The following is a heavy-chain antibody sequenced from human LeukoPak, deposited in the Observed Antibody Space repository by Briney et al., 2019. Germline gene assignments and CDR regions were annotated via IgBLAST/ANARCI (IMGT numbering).Heavy chain of an antibody. V-gene: IGHV3-30*02. CDR2: IRDDGSNK. J-gene: IGHJ5*02. D-gene: IGHD6-13*01. CDR3: AKRGEGVSNTWYMNNWFDP. CDR1: GFTFSNYG. Sequence: GGSLRLSCAASGFTFSNYGMHWVRQAPGKGLEWVTFIRDDGSNKYYADSVKGRFTISRDNSKNTLYLQMNSLRAEDTAVYYCAKRGEGVSNTWYMNNWFDPWGQGTLVTVSS.